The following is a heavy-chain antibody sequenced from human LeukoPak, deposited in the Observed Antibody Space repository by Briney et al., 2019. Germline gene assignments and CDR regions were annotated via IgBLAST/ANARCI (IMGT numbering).Heavy chain of an antibody. V-gene: IGHV4-4*07. CDR3: ARGLMMAVAGRGEFHY. CDR2: IYSSGRP. D-gene: IGHD6-13*01. J-gene: IGHJ4*02. Sequence: PSETLSLTCTVSGGSISSYYWSWIRQPAGKGLEWIGHIYSSGRPNYNPSLKSRVTISVDTSKNQFSLKLSSVTAADTAVYYCARGLMMAVAGRGEFHYWGQGTLVTVSS. CDR1: GGSISSYY.